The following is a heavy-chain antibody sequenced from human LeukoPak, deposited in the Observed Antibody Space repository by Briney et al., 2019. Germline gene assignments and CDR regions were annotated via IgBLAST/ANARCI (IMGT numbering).Heavy chain of an antibody. V-gene: IGHV5-51*01. J-gene: IGHJ4*02. CDR1: GYTFTSYW. CDR2: IYPGDSDT. D-gene: IGHD5-18*01. Sequence: GESLKVSCKGSGYTFTSYWIGWVRQMPGKGLEWMGMIYPGDSDTRYSPPIQGQVIISADKSIRTAYLQWSSLKASDTAMYYCARHGEYSYGYGYWGQGTLVTVSS. CDR3: ARHGEYSYGYGY.